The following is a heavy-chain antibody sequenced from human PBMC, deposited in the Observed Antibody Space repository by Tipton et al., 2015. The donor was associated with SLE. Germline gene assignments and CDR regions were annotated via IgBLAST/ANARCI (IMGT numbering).Heavy chain of an antibody. Sequence: LRLSCTVSGGSISSYYWSWIRQPPGKGLEWIGYIYYSGSTNYNPSLKSRVTISVDTSKNQFSLKLSSVTAADTAGYYCASLGYWGQGTLVTVSS. CDR1: GGSISSYY. CDR2: IYYSGST. CDR3: ASLGY. J-gene: IGHJ4*02. D-gene: IGHD7-27*01. V-gene: IGHV4-59*01.